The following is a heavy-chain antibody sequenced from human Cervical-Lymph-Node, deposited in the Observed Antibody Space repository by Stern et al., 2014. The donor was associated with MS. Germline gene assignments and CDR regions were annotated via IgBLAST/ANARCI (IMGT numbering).Heavy chain of an antibody. J-gene: IGHJ4*02. V-gene: IGHV1-18*01. CDR1: GFTFTNHG. Sequence: QVQLVQSGAEVKKPGASVKVSCKASGFTFTNHGISWVRQAPGQGLEWMGWINGYKGNIDFAQKFQGRLIMTTDTSTSTVYMELRSLGFDDTAVYYCARDRGLVGNTTDDYWGQGTLVTVSS. CDR2: INGYKGNI. CDR3: ARDRGLVGNTTDDY. D-gene: IGHD1-26*01.